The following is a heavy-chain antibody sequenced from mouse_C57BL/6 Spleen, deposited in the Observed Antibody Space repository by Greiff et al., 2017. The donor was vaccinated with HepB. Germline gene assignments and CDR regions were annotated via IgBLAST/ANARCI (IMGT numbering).Heavy chain of an antibody. Sequence: EVKVVESGGGLVQPGGSLKLSCAASGSTFSDYGMAWVRQARRKGPEWVAFISNLAYSIYYADTVTGRFTISRENAKNTLYLEMSSLRSEDTAMYYCAVGSSWYFDVWGTGTTVTVSS. CDR3: AVGSSWYFDV. V-gene: IGHV5-15*01. CDR1: GSTFSDYG. CDR2: ISNLAYSI. D-gene: IGHD1-1*01. J-gene: IGHJ1*03.